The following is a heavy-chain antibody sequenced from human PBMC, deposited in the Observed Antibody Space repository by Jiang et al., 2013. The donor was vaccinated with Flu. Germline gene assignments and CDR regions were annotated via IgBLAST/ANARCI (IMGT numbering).Heavy chain of an antibody. Sequence: LLKPSETLSLTCAVYGGSFSGYYWSWIRQPPGKGLEWIGEINHSGSTNYNPSLKSRVTISVDTSKNQFSLKLSSVTAADTAVYYCARLGIRGYSYVRPLGFDYWGQGTLVTVSS. CDR1: GGSFSGYY. V-gene: IGHV4-34*01. CDR2: INHSGST. CDR3: ARLGIRGYSYVRPLGFDY. J-gene: IGHJ4*02. D-gene: IGHD5-18*01.